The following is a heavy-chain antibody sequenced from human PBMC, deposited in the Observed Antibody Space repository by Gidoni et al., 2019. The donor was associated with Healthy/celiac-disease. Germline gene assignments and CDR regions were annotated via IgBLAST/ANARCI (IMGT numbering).Heavy chain of an antibody. CDR1: GFPLSTSGVG. Sequence: QITLKESGPTLVKPTQTLTLTCTFSGFPLSTSGVGVGWIRQPPGKALEWLALIYWDDDKRYSPSLKSRLTITKDTSKNQVVLTMTNMDPVDTATYYCAHRGYDNRDGDYSYFDYWGQGTLVTVSS. J-gene: IGHJ4*02. D-gene: IGHD4-17*01. CDR2: IYWDDDK. V-gene: IGHV2-5*02. CDR3: AHRGYDNRDGDYSYFDY.